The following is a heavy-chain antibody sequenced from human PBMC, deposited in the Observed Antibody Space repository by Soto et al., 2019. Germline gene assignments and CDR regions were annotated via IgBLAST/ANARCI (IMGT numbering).Heavy chain of an antibody. Sequence: PSETLSLTCTVSGGSISSYYWSWIRQPPGKGLEWIGYIYYSGSTNYNPSLKSRVTISVDTSKNQFSLKLSSVTAADTAVYYCARVGRGENTYDWYYFDYWGQGTLVTVSS. CDR1: GGSISSYY. CDR2: IYYSGST. D-gene: IGHD3-9*01. J-gene: IGHJ4*02. V-gene: IGHV4-59*01. CDR3: ARVGRGENTYDWYYFDY.